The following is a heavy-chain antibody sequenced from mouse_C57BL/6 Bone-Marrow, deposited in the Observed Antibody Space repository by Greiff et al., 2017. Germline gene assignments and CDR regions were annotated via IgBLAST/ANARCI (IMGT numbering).Heavy chain of an antibody. D-gene: IGHD2-1*01. Sequence: QVQLQQPGAELVMPGASVKLSCKASGYTFTSYWMHWVKQRPGQGLEWIGDIDPSDSYTNYNQKFKGKSTLTVDKSSSTAYMQLSSLTSEDSAVYYCARDGNYVRFFAYWGQGTLVTVSA. CDR1: GYTFTSYW. CDR3: ARDGNYVRFFAY. V-gene: IGHV1-69*01. CDR2: IDPSDSYT. J-gene: IGHJ3*01.